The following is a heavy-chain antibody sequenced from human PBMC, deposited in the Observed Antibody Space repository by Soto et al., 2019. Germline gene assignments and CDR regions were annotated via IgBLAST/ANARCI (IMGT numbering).Heavy chain of an antibody. CDR3: ARFPGVNSSGWYYFDY. D-gene: IGHD6-19*01. J-gene: IGHJ4*02. CDR2: INHSGST. Sequence: SETLSLTCAVYGGSFSGYYWSWIRQPPGKGLEWIGEINHSGSTNYNPSLKSRVTISVDTSKNQFSLKLSSVTAADTAVYYCARFPGVNSSGWYYFDYCGQGTLVTVSS. V-gene: IGHV4-34*01. CDR1: GGSFSGYY.